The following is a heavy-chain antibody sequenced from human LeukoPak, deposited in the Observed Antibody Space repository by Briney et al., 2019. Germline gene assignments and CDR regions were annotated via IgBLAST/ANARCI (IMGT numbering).Heavy chain of an antibody. CDR2: ISGSGGST. J-gene: IGHJ4*02. V-gene: IGHV3-23*01. CDR1: GFTFSSHA. Sequence: PGGSLRLSCAASGFTFSSHAMSWVRQAPGKGLEWVSAISGSGGSTYYADSVKGRFTISRDTSKTTLHLQMSSLRADDTAVYYCAKDRPLNWGYYFDSWGQGTVVTVSS. CDR3: AKDRPLNWGYYFDS. D-gene: IGHD7-27*01.